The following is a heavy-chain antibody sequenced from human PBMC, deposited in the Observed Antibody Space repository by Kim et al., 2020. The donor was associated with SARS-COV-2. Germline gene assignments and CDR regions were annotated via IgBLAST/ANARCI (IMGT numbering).Heavy chain of an antibody. J-gene: IGHJ4*02. V-gene: IGHV3-33*06. D-gene: IGHD5-18*01. Sequence: GGSLRLSCAASGFTFSSYGMHWVRRAPGKGLEWVAVIWCDGSNKYYADSVKGRFTISRDNSKNTLYLQMNSLRLEDTAVYYCAKDAVIQRWLPLGYFDYCGEGTLVTFSS. CDR2: IWCDGSNK. CDR1: GFTFSSYG. CDR3: AKDAVIQRWLPLGYFDY.